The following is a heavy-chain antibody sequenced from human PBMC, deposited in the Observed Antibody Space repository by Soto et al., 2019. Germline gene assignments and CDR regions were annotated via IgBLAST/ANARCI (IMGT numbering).Heavy chain of an antibody. Sequence: QVQLVESGGVVVQPGRSLRLSCAASGFTFSSYAMHWVRQAPGKGLEWVAVISYDGSNKYYADSVKGRFTISRDNSKNTLDLQMNSLRAEDTAVYYCARGANSGSYLGYCMDVWGQGTTVTVSS. CDR1: GFTFSSYA. CDR3: ARGANSGSYLGYCMDV. V-gene: IGHV3-30-3*01. J-gene: IGHJ6*02. D-gene: IGHD1-26*01. CDR2: ISYDGSNK.